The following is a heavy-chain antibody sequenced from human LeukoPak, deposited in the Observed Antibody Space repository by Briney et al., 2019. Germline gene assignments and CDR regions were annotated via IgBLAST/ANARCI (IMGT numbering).Heavy chain of an antibody. D-gene: IGHD3-16*01. CDR2: IYSGGGT. CDR3: ARGGNGPFDY. J-gene: IGHJ4*02. V-gene: IGHV3-53*01. Sequence: GGSLRLSCAASGFTVSSNYMSWVRQAPGQGLEWVSIIYSGGGTYYADSVKGRFTISRDNSKNTLYLQINSLRAEDTAVYYCARGGNGPFDYWGQGTLVTVSS. CDR1: GFTVSSNY.